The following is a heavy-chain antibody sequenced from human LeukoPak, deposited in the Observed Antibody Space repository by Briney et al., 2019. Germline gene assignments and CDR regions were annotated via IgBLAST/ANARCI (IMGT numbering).Heavy chain of an antibody. CDR2: IYYSGST. V-gene: IGHV4-39*07. CDR1: GGSISSSSYY. CDR3: AREDKDEGQQLVSVFDY. J-gene: IGHJ4*02. Sequence: PSETLSLTCTVSGGSISSSSYYWGWIRQPPGKGLEWIGSIYYSGSTYYNPSLKSRVTISVDTSKNQFSLKLSSVTAADTAVYYCAREDKDEGQQLVSVFDYWGQGTLVTVSS. D-gene: IGHD6-13*01.